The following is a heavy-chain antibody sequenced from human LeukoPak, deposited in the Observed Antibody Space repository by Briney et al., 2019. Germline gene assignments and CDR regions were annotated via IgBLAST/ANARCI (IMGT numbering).Heavy chain of an antibody. Sequence: PSETLSLTCAVYGGSFSGYYWSWIRQPPGKGLEWIGEINHSGSTNYNPSLKSRVTISVDTSKNQFSLKLSSVTAADTAVYYCARYCGGDCYPPPAEYFQHWGQGTLVTVSS. D-gene: IGHD2-21*02. V-gene: IGHV4-34*01. CDR1: GGSFSGYY. J-gene: IGHJ1*01. CDR3: ARYCGGDCYPPPAEYFQH. CDR2: INHSGST.